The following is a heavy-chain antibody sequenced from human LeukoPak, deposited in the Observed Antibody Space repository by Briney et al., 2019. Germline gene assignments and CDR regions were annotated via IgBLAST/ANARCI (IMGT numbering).Heavy chain of an antibody. Sequence: SETVSLTCTVSGGSISSGSYYWSWIRQPAGKGLEWIGRIYTSGSTNYNPSLKSRVTISVDTSKNQFSLKLSSVTAADTAVYHCARDLAIAAAGKTNWFDPWGQGTLVTVSS. J-gene: IGHJ5*02. V-gene: IGHV4-61*02. D-gene: IGHD6-13*01. CDR2: IYTSGST. CDR1: GGSISSGSYY. CDR3: ARDLAIAAAGKTNWFDP.